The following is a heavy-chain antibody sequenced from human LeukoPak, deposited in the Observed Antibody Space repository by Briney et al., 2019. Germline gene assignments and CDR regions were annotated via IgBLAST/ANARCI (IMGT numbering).Heavy chain of an antibody. J-gene: IGHJ4*02. Sequence: GGSLRLSCAASGFAFTSYWMSWVRQAPGKGLEWVANIKQDGSENYYVDSVKGRFTISRDNARNSLYLQMNSLRAEDTAVYYCARGRGLDYWGQGTLVTVSS. CDR3: ARGRGLDY. D-gene: IGHD3-10*01. CDR2: IKQDGSEN. V-gene: IGHV3-7*04. CDR1: GFAFTSYW.